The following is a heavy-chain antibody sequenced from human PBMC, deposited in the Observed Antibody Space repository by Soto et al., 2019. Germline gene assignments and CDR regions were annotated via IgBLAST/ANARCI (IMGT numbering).Heavy chain of an antibody. V-gene: IGHV3-48*02. CDR3: ARDYVWGSYRYTFAFDY. Sequence: XGSLRLSCAASGFTFSSYSMNWVRQAPGKGLEWVSYISSSSSTIYYADSVKGRFTISRDNAKNSLYLQMDSLRDEDTAVYYCARDYVWGSYRYTFAFDYWGQGTLVTVSS. CDR1: GFTFSSYS. CDR2: ISSSSSTI. J-gene: IGHJ4*02. D-gene: IGHD3-16*02.